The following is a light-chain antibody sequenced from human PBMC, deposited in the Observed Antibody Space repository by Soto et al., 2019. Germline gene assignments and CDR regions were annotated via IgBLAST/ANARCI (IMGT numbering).Light chain of an antibody. CDR1: SSDVGGYNY. CDR3: SSYTTSSPYV. V-gene: IGLV2-14*01. CDR2: EVS. J-gene: IGLJ1*01. Sequence: QSALTQPASVSGSPGQSITISCTGTSSDVGGYNYVSWYQQHPGKAPKLTFYEVSKRPSGVSNRFSGSKSGNTASLTISGLQAEDEADYYCSSYTTSSPYVFGTGTKLTFL.